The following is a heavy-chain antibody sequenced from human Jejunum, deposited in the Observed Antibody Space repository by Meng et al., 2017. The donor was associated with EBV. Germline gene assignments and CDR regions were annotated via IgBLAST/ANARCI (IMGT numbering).Heavy chain of an antibody. CDR3: ARVAYDEAFAGWFDP. V-gene: IGHV4-34*01. J-gene: IGHJ5*02. CDR1: GGSFSGYY. Sequence: QVRLEQVGAGLLKPSETLALTCVVNGGSFSGYYWTWIRQPPGKGLEWIGEINHGDRTNYNPSLKSRVTVSVDTSKNQFSLRLTSVTDADTAVYYCARVAYDEAFAGWFDPWGQGTLVTVSS. D-gene: IGHD5-12*01. CDR2: INHGDRT.